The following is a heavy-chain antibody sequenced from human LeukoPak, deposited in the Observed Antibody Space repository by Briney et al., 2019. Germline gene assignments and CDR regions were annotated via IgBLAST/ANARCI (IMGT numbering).Heavy chain of an antibody. CDR3: AKGFRVGALSSYHYYYMDA. V-gene: IGHV3-23*01. Sequence: GGSLRLSCAASGFTFSGYAMSWVRQAPGKGLEWVSTISVSGVYTHYADSVKGRFTISRDNSKNTVFLQMNSLRAEDTAVYYCAKGFRVGALSSYHYYYMDAWGNGTTVTASS. CDR1: GFTFSGYA. D-gene: IGHD1-26*01. CDR2: ISVSGVYT. J-gene: IGHJ6*03.